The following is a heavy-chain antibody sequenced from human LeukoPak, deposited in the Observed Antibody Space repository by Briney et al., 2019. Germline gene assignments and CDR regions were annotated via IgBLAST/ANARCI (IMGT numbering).Heavy chain of an antibody. CDR2: ITPILGIA. Sequence: GASVKVSCKASGGTFSSYAISWVRQAPGQGLEWMGRITPILGIANYAQKFQGRVTITADKSTSTAYMELSSLRSEDTAVYYCARGPNPYCSSTSCSTYYYYYGMDVWGQGTTVTVSS. CDR3: ARGPNPYCSSTSCSTYYYYYGMDV. D-gene: IGHD2-2*01. V-gene: IGHV1-69*04. CDR1: GGTFSSYA. J-gene: IGHJ6*02.